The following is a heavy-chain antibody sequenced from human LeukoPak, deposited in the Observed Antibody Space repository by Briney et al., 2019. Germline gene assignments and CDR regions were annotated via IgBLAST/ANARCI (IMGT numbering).Heavy chain of an antibody. V-gene: IGHV3-30*02. D-gene: IGHD1-26*01. CDR3: VKDGDDSGSYLVY. J-gene: IGHJ4*02. Sequence: GGSLRLSCAASRFTFSSYGMHWVRQAPGKALEWVAFIPYDGNNKYYADSVKGRFTISRDNSKNTLYLQMNSLRAEDTAVYYCVKDGDDSGSYLVYWGQGTLVTVSS. CDR2: IPYDGNNK. CDR1: RFTFSSYG.